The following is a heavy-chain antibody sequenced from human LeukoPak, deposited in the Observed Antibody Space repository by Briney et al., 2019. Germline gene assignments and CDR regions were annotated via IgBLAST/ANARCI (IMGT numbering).Heavy chain of an antibody. Sequence: GRSLRLSCAASGFTFDNYGMSWVCQAPGKGLEWVSGINWNVGSTGYADSVKGRFTISRDNAKNSLYLQMNSLRAEDTALYYCARIDTYYYDSSGYYSAFDIWGQGTIVTVSS. CDR3: ARIDTYYYDSSGYYSAFDI. CDR1: GFTFDNYG. J-gene: IGHJ3*02. D-gene: IGHD3-22*01. CDR2: INWNVGST. V-gene: IGHV3-20*04.